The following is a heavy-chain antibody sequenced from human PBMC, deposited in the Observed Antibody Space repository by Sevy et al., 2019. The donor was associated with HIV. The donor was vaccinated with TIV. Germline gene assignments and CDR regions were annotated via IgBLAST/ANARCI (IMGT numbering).Heavy chain of an antibody. Sequence: GGSLRLSCAAPEFTFSSYAVSWVRQAPGKGPEWVSAVSASGISTYYADSVKGRFTISRDNSKNTVYLQMNSLRAEDTAVYYCAKGHSSGWYDFFDFWGQGTLVTVSS. J-gene: IGHJ4*02. CDR1: EFTFSSYA. CDR2: VSASGIST. CDR3: AKGHSSGWYDFFDF. D-gene: IGHD6-19*01. V-gene: IGHV3-23*01.